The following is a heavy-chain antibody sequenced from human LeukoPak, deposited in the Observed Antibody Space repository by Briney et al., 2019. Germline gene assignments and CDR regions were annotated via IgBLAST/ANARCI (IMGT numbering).Heavy chain of an antibody. V-gene: IGHV4-4*07. CDR2: IYTSGST. D-gene: IGHD3-22*01. CDR3: ARAPAYDSSGYYGSYYYYYYMDV. Sequence: PSETLSLTCTVSGGSISSYYWSWIRQPAGKGLEWIGRIYTSGSTNYNPSLKSRVTMSVDTSKNQFSLKLSSVTAADTAVYYCARAPAYDSSGYYGSYYYYYYMDVWGKGTTVTVSS. J-gene: IGHJ6*03. CDR1: GGSISSYY.